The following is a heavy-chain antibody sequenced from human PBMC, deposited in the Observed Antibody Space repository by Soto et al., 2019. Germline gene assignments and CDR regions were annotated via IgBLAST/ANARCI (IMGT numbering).Heavy chain of an antibody. V-gene: IGHV2-5*02. Sequence: KESGPTLVKPTQTLTLTCTFPGFSFSSIGEGVGWIRQPPGKALEWLALIYWDDDKRYSPSLKSRLTITKDTSKNQVVLTMTNMDPVDTATYYCVQSRCGGDCLHSYSSHSYYGLDVWGQGTTVTVSS. CDR2: IYWDDDK. CDR3: VQSRCGGDCLHSYSSHSYYGLDV. CDR1: GFSFSSIGEG. D-gene: IGHD2-21*02. J-gene: IGHJ6*02.